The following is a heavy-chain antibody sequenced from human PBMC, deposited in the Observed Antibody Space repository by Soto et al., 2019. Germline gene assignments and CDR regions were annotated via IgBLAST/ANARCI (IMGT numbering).Heavy chain of an antibody. D-gene: IGHD3-10*01. CDR2: ISHNDEPKI. CDR1: GFSFKNYA. V-gene: IGHV3-30-3*01. J-gene: IGHJ4*01. CDR3: ARGVRAQTYYNAFDY. Sequence: QVQLVESGGGVVQPGSFLRLSCAASGFSFKNYAFHWVRQAPGKGLEWVALISHNDEPKIFYADSVQGRFTISRDNFKSTGYLQMNSLRDEDTAVYHCARGVRAQTYYNAFDYWGQGTQVTVSS.